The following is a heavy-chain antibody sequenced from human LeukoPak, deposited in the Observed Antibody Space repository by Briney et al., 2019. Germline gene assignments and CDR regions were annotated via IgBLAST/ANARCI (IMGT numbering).Heavy chain of an antibody. CDR1: GGSISSYY. CDR2: IYYSGST. Sequence: SETLSRTCTVSGGSISSYYWSWIRQPPGQGLEWIGYIYYSGSTNYNPSLKSRVTISVDTSKNQFSLKLSSVTAADTAVYYCASWGSSAFDYWGQGTLVTVSS. D-gene: IGHD3-16*01. J-gene: IGHJ4*02. V-gene: IGHV4-59*01. CDR3: ASWGSSAFDY.